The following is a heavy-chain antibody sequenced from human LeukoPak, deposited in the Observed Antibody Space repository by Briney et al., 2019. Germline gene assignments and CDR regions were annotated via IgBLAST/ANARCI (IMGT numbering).Heavy chain of an antibody. Sequence: ASVKVSCKASGYTFTGYYMHWVRQAPGQGLEWMGWINPNSGGTNYAQKFQGRVTMTRDTSISTAYMELSRLRSDDTAVYYCARDQGTIVVVPAADSYGMDVWGQGTTVTVSS. J-gene: IGHJ6*02. V-gene: IGHV1-2*02. D-gene: IGHD2-2*01. CDR3: ARDQGTIVVVPAADSYGMDV. CDR2: INPNSGGT. CDR1: GYTFTGYY.